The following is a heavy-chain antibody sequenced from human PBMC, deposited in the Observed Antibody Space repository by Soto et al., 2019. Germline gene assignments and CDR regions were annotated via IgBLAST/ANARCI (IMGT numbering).Heavy chain of an antibody. CDR1: GYRFIDYG. D-gene: IGHD3-10*01. J-gene: IGHJ6*02. V-gene: IGHV1-18*01. CDR3: AREGYYSGSGTYSPPRYYGMDA. Sequence: QVRLEQSGAEVKQPGASVKVSCKASGYRFIDYGLTWVRQAPGQGLDWMGWISDYNGNTHYGKKFQVRVTMTTDTSTRTAYMELKSLRSDDTAVYFCAREGYYSGSGTYSPPRYYGMDAWGQGTTVTVSS. CDR2: ISDYNGNT.